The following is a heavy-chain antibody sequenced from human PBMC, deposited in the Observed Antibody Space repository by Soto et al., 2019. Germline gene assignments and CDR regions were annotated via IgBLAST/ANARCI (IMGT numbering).Heavy chain of an antibody. CDR3: AKGQGYYYDASGYTFDY. Sequence: EVQLLESGGDLVQPGGSLRLSCAASGFTFSNYAMSWFRQAPGKGLEWVSAISGSAINTDYADSVRGRFTISRDNSKNTLYLQMNHLRAEDTAVYSCAKGQGYYYDASGYTFDYWGQGTLVTVSS. J-gene: IGHJ4*02. V-gene: IGHV3-23*01. CDR1: GFTFSNYA. CDR2: ISGSAINT. D-gene: IGHD3-22*01.